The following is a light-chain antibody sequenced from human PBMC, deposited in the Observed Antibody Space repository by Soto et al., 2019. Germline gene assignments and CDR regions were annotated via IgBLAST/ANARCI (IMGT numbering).Light chain of an antibody. CDR2: GAS. V-gene: IGKV3-15*01. Sequence: EIVMTQSPATLSVSPGERATLSSRASQSVSSNLAWYQQKPGQAPRLLIYGASTRTTGIPARFSGSGSGTEFTLNISSLQSEDFAVYYCQQYNNWPLTFGRGTKVEIK. J-gene: IGKJ4*01. CDR1: QSVSSN. CDR3: QQYNNWPLT.